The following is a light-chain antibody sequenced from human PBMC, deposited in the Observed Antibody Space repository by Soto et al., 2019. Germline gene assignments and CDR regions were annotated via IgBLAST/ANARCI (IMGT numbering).Light chain of an antibody. Sequence: DIQMTQSPSSLSASVGDRVTITCQASQDISNYLNWYQQKPGKAPKLLIYDASNLETGVPSRFSGSGSGTDFTFTISSLQSEDIATRGFTFGPGTKVDIK. J-gene: IGKJ3*01. CDR3: T. CDR2: DAS. V-gene: IGKV1-33*01. CDR1: QDISNY.